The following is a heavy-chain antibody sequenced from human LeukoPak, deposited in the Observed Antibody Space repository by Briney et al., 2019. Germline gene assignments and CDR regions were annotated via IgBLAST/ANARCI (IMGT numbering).Heavy chain of an antibody. Sequence: KPSETLSLTCTVSGVSISGYYWGWIRQPPGKGLEWIGYIYYSGNTNYNPSLKSRVTILVDTSKNQFSLKLSSVTAADTAVYYCATHGSAVFDYWGQGTLVTVSS. CDR1: GVSISGYY. CDR3: ATHGSAVFDY. J-gene: IGHJ4*02. V-gene: IGHV4-59*01. CDR2: IYYSGNT.